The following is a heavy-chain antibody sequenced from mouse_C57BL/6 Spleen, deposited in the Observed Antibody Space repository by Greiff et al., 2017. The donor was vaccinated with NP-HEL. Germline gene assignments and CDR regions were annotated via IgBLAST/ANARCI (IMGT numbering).Heavy chain of an antibody. CDR3: ASNCDY. CDR1: GFTFSNYW. Sequence: EVQLVESGGGLVQPGGSMKLSCVASGFTFSNYWMNWVRQSPEKGLEWVAQISLKSDNSASHYAVSVKERLTIARDDSKSSVYHRINNVKAEDTGVYYCASNCDYWGQGTTLTVSS. J-gene: IGHJ2*01. V-gene: IGHV6-3*01. CDR2: ISLKSDNSAS. D-gene: IGHD2-5*01.